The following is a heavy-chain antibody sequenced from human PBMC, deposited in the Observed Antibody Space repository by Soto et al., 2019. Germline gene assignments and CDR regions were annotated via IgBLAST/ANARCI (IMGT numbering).Heavy chain of an antibody. D-gene: IGHD5-18*01. CDR1: GYSFTSYG. CDR2: IRADNGNT. CDR3: SRDVDTAMVSVNWFDP. Sequence: EASVKVSWKAFGYSFTSYGRTRLRQAPGQGLAWMGRIRADNGNTNYATKLQDRVTRTTGTSTTTAYMELRSLRSDDPALYYCSRDVDTAMVSVNWFDPCRQGTPVTVS. V-gene: IGHV1-18*01. J-gene: IGHJ5*02.